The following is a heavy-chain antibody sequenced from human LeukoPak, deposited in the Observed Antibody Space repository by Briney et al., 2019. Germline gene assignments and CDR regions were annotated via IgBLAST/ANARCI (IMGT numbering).Heavy chain of an antibody. CDR1: GFTFSSYA. Sequence: GGSLRLSCAASGFTFSSYAMSWVRQAPGKGLEWVANIKQDGSEKYYVDSVKGRFTISRDNAKNSLYLQMNSLRAEDTAVYYCARGSSGSYYNYMDVWGKGTTVTVSS. V-gene: IGHV3-7*01. D-gene: IGHD3-10*01. CDR3: ARGSSGSYYNYMDV. CDR2: IKQDGSEK. J-gene: IGHJ6*03.